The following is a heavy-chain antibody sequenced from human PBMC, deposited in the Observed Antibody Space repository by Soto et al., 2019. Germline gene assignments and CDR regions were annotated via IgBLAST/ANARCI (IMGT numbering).Heavy chain of an antibody. CDR2: ISAYNGNT. V-gene: IGHV1-18*01. D-gene: IGHD2-2*01. J-gene: IGHJ5*02. Sequence: QVQLVQSGAEVKKPGASVKVSCKASGYTFTSYGISWVRQAPGQGLEWMGWISAYNGNTNYAQKLQGRVTMTTDTSTSTAYMELRSLRSDATAVYYCARAEGLVVVVPAAYNWFDPWGQGTLVTVSS. CDR1: GYTFTSYG. CDR3: ARAEGLVVVVPAAYNWFDP.